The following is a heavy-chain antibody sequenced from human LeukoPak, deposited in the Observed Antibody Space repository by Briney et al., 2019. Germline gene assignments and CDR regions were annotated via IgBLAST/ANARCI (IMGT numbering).Heavy chain of an antibody. J-gene: IGHJ6*03. CDR3: ARRSIGDYYDSSGYNYYYYYMDV. Sequence: SETLSLTCAVYGGSFSGNYWSWIRQPPGKGREWIGEINHSGSTNYNPSLKSRVTISVDTSKNQFSLKLSSVTAADTAVYYCARRSIGDYYDSSGYNYYYYYMDVWXKGTTVTVSS. V-gene: IGHV4-34*01. D-gene: IGHD3-22*01. CDR2: INHSGST. CDR1: GGSFSGNY.